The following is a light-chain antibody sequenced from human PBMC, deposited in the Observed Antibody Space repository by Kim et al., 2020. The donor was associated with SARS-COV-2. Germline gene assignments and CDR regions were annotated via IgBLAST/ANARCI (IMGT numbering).Light chain of an antibody. V-gene: IGLV3-1*01. CDR1: KLGDKY. CDR3: QAWDSSTYVV. Sequence: SYELTQPPSVSVSPGQTASITCSADKLGDKYAFWYQQKPGQSPVLVIYQDSKRPSGIPERFSGSNSGNTATLTISGTQPIDDADYYCQAWDSSTYVVFGGGTKLTVL. J-gene: IGLJ2*01. CDR2: QDS.